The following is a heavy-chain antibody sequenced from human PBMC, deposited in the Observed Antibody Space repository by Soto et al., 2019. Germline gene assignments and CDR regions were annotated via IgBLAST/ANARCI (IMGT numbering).Heavy chain of an antibody. Sequence: SETLSLTCTVSGGSISSYHWSWLRQPPGKGLEWIGYIFNSGSTNYNPSLKSRVTISVDTSKNQFSLKLRSVTATDTAVYYCARHRGYGDYDYWGQGTLVTVSS. V-gene: IGHV4-59*08. J-gene: IGHJ4*02. CDR1: GGSISSYH. CDR3: ARHRGYGDYDY. CDR2: IFNSGST. D-gene: IGHD4-17*01.